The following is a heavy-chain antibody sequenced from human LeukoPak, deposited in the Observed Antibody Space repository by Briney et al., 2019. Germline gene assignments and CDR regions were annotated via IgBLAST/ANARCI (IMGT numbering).Heavy chain of an antibody. V-gene: IGHV4-31*03. Sequence: SETLSLTCTVSGGSISSGGYYWSWIRQHPGKGLEWIGYIYYSGSTYYNPSLKSRVTISVDTSKNQFSLELSSVTAADTAVYYCARDGYDSSGYYPDWFDPWGQGTLVTVSS. J-gene: IGHJ5*02. CDR3: ARDGYDSSGYYPDWFDP. CDR1: GGSISSGGYY. D-gene: IGHD3-22*01. CDR2: IYYSGST.